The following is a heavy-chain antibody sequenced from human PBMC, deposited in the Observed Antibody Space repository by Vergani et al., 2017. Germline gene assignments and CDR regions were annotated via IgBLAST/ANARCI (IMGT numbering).Heavy chain of an antibody. CDR2: TRNKANSYTT. V-gene: IGHV3-72*01. D-gene: IGHD2-2*01. Sequence: EVQLVESGGGLVKPGGSLRLSCAASGFTFSDHYMDWVRQAPGKGLEWVGRTRNKANSYTTEYAASVKGRFTISRDDSKNSLYLQMNSLKIEDTAVYYYARLGYCSSTTCRQAFDMGRQGTIDSVS. J-gene: IGHJ3*02. CDR1: GFTFSDHY. CDR3: ARLGYCSSTTCRQAFDM.